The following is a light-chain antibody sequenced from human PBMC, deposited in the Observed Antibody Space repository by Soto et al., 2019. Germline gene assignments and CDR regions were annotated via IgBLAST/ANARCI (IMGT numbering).Light chain of an antibody. CDR2: SNN. J-gene: IGLJ2*01. Sequence: QSVLTQPPSASGTPGQRVTISCSGRSSNIGSNTVNWYQQLPGTAPKLLIYSNNQRPSGVPDRFSGSKSGSSASLAISGRQSEDEADYYCAAWDDSLNAVVFGGGTKLTVL. CDR3: AAWDDSLNAVV. V-gene: IGLV1-44*01. CDR1: SSNIGSNT.